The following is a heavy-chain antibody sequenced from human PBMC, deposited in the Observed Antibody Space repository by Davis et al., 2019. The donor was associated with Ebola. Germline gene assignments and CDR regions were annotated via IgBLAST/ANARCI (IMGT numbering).Heavy chain of an antibody. J-gene: IGHJ6*04. D-gene: IGHD6-19*01. V-gene: IGHV3-53*01. Sequence: GESLKISCAASGFTVSSNYMSWVRQAPGKGLEWVSVIYSGGSTYYADSVKGRFIISRDNYENTLFLQMNSLRVEDTAVYFCARDASGGSGWSVGYYGMDVWGKGTTVTVSS. CDR3: ARDASGGSGWSVGYYGMDV. CDR2: IYSGGST. CDR1: GFTVSSNY.